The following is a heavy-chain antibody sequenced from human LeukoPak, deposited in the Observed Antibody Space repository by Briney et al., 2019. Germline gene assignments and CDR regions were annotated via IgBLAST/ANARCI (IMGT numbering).Heavy chain of an antibody. Sequence: GESLKISCKGSGYSFTTNWIGWVRQMPGKGLEWMGIIYPGDSDTRYSPSFQGQVTISADESISTAYLQWSSLKASDTATYYCARQDYYDSSGYYADAFDIWGQGTMVTVSS. CDR2: IYPGDSDT. CDR1: GYSFTTNW. V-gene: IGHV5-51*01. J-gene: IGHJ3*02. D-gene: IGHD3-22*01. CDR3: ARQDYYDSSGYYADAFDI.